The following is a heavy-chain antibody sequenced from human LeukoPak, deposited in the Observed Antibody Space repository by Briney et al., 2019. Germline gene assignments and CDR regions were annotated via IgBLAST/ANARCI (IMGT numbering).Heavy chain of an antibody. CDR3: ARGDILTGYFREFGFFDY. V-gene: IGHV4-34*01. CDR2: INHSGST. CDR1: GGSFSGYY. J-gene: IGHJ4*02. Sequence: SETLSLTCAVYGGSFSGYYWSWIRQPPGKGLEWIGEINHSGSTNYNPSLKSRVTISVDTSKNQFSLKLSSVTAADTAVYYCARGDILTGYFREFGFFDYWGQRTLVTVSS. D-gene: IGHD3-9*01.